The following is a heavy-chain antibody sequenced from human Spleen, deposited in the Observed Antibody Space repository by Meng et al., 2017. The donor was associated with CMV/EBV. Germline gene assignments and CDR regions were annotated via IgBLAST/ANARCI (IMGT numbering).Heavy chain of an antibody. D-gene: IGHD2-15*01. J-gene: IGHJ4*02. CDR1: GYSISSGYY. V-gene: IGHV4-38-2*02. CDR3: ARRGRIAVRHYFDS. CDR2: IYHSGST. Sequence: SETLSLTCTVSGYSISSGYYWGWIRQPPGKGLEWIGSIYHSGSTYYNPSLKSRVTISVDTSKNQFSLKRSSVTAADTAVYYCARRGRIAVRHYFDSWGQGRLVTVSS.